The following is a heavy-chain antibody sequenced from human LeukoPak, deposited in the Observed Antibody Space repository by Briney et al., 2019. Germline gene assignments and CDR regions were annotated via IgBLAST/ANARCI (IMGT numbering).Heavy chain of an antibody. J-gene: IGHJ6*02. V-gene: IGHV5-51*01. CDR1: GYSFTSYW. Sequence: GESLKISCMGSGYSFTSYWIGWVRQMPGKGLEWMGIYSPSFQGQVTISADKSISTAYLQWSSLKASDTAMYYCATLTNIAAREGGSPNYYYGMDVWGQGTTVTVSS. D-gene: IGHD6-6*01. CDR3: ATLTNIAAREGGSPNYYYGMDV.